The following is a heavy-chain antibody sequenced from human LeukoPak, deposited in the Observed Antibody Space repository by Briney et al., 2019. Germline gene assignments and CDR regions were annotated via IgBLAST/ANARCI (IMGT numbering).Heavy chain of an antibody. CDR2: IYTSGTT. D-gene: IGHD2-2*01. J-gene: IGHJ4*02. V-gene: IGHV4-59*05. CDR1: GGSTSSYY. CDR3: ARQLGYCSSTSCYADKVDY. Sequence: PSETLSLTCTVSGGSTSSYYLTWIRQPAGEGLEWIGRIYTSGTTYYNPSLKSRVTISVDTSKNQFSLKLSSVTAADTAVYYCARQLGYCSSTSCYADKVDYWGQGTLVTVSS.